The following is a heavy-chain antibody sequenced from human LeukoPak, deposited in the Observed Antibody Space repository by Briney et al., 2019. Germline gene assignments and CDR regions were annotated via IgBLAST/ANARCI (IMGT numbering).Heavy chain of an antibody. CDR3: ARDIGHIVVVTQFDY. Sequence: KPSETLSLTCTVSGGSISSSSYYWGWIRQPPGKGLEWIGSIYYSGSTYYNPSLKSRVTISADTSKNQFSLKLSSVTAADTAVYYCARDIGHIVVVTQFDYWGQGTLVTVSS. J-gene: IGHJ4*02. D-gene: IGHD3-22*01. CDR1: GGSISSSSYY. V-gene: IGHV4-39*07. CDR2: IYYSGST.